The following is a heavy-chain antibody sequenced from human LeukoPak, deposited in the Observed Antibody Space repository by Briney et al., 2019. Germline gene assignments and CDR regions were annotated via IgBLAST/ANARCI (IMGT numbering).Heavy chain of an antibody. CDR1: GYTFTSYD. CDR3: ARSSSSWYTDY. J-gene: IGHJ4*02. Sequence: EASVKVSCKASGYTFTSYDINWVRQATGQGLEWMGGMNPNSGNTGYAQKFQGRVTMTRNTSISTAYMALSSLRSEDTAVYYCARSSSSWYTDYWGQGPLVTVSS. V-gene: IGHV1-8*01. D-gene: IGHD6-13*01. CDR2: MNPNSGNT.